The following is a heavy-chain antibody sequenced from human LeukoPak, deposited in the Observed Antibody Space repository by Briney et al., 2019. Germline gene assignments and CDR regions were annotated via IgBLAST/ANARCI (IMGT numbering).Heavy chain of an antibody. V-gene: IGHV4-39*01. Sequence: SETLSLTCTVSGGSISSSSYYWGWIRQPPGKGLEWIGSIYYSGSTYYNPSLKSRVTISVDTSKNQFSLKLSSVTAADTAVYYCARGHRGYAPYGSGSPLGYWGQGTLVTVSS. J-gene: IGHJ4*02. CDR1: GGSISSSSYY. CDR2: IYYSGST. CDR3: ARGHRGYAPYGSGSPLGY. D-gene: IGHD3-10*01.